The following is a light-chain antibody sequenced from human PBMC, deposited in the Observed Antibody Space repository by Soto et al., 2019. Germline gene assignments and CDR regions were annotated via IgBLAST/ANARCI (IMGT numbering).Light chain of an antibody. V-gene: IGLV1-44*01. CDR1: TSNVERNT. Sequence: QSVLTQPPSASGTPGQRVTISCSETTSNVERNTVNWYQQLPGTAPKLLIYNHNQRPSGVPDRFSGSKSGTSASLAISGLQSEDEAHYYCATWDDSLNGPVFGGGTKVTVL. CDR2: NHN. J-gene: IGLJ3*02. CDR3: ATWDDSLNGPV.